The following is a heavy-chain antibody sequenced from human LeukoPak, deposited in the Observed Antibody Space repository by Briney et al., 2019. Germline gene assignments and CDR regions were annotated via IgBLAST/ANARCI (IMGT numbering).Heavy chain of an antibody. CDR3: AREAGELLGAFDI. J-gene: IGHJ3*02. CDR1: GGSISSGSYY. D-gene: IGHD1-26*01. V-gene: IGHV4-61*02. Sequence: PSQTLSLTCTVSGGSISSGSYYWSWIRQPAGKGLEWIGRIYTSGSTNYNPSLKSRVTISVDTSKNQFSLKLSSVTAADTAVYYCAREAGELLGAFDIWGQETMVTVSS. CDR2: IYTSGST.